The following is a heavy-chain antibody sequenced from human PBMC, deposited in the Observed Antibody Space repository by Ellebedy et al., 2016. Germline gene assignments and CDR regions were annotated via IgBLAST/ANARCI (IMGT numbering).Heavy chain of an antibody. J-gene: IGHJ5*02. CDR2: ITYSGQNQ. D-gene: IGHD6-19*01. CDR1: GFTFNAHA. CDR3: ARGVGGSRGRIDP. Sequence: GESLKISXAASGFTFNAHAMHWVRQAPGKGLDWVALITYSGQNQYYADSVKGRFTISRDNYKNTVYLNMNSLRTEDTAVYFCARGVGGSRGRIDPWGRGTLVAVSS. V-gene: IGHV3-30*01.